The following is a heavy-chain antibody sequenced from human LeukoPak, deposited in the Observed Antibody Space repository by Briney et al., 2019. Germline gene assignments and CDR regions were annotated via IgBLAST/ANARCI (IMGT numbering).Heavy chain of an antibody. CDR2: IYPGDSDT. CDR3: ASSTVPDVFDM. Sequence: GESLKISCKTSGYSFTTYWIGWVRQMPGKGLEWMGIIYPGDSDTRYSPSFQGQVTISADRSITTAYLQWSSLKASDTAMYYCASSTVPDVFDMWGQGKMVTVSS. V-gene: IGHV5-51*01. D-gene: IGHD6-13*01. J-gene: IGHJ3*02. CDR1: GYSFTTYW.